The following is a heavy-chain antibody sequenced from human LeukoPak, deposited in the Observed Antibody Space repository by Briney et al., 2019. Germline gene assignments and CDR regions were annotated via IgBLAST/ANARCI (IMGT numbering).Heavy chain of an antibody. D-gene: IGHD3-10*01. J-gene: IGHJ4*02. Sequence: SETLSLTCNVSGGAISSTAYYWGWIRQPPGKGLEWIGSIYYSGSTYYNPSLKSRVTISVDTSHNQFSLKLNSVTAADTALYYCTRHPPYGSRNWGAYYFDSWGQGTLVTVSS. CDR1: GGAISSTAYY. CDR2: IYYSGST. CDR3: TRHPPYGSRNWGAYYFDS. V-gene: IGHV4-39*01.